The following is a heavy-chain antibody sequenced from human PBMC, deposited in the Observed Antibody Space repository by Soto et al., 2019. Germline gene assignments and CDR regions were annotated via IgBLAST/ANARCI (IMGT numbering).Heavy chain of an antibody. V-gene: IGHV3-23*01. CDR2: ISGSGGST. J-gene: IGHJ4*02. D-gene: IGHD3-10*02. CDR3: AKLGGQSVVRYYFDY. Sequence: EVQLLESGGGLVQPGGSLRLSCAASGFTFSSYGMSWVRQAPGKGLEWVSAISGSGGSTYYADSVKGRFTISRDNSKNTLYLQMNSLRAEDTAVYYCAKLGGQSVVRYYFDYWGQGTLVTVSS. CDR1: GFTFSSYG.